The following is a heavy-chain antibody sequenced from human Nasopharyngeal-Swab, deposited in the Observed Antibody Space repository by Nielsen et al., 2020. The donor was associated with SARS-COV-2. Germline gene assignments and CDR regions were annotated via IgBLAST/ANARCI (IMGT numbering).Heavy chain of an antibody. V-gene: IGHV3-30*18. Sequence: GESLKISCAASGFTFSSYGMHWVRQAPGKGLEWVAVISYDGGNKYYADSVKGRFTISRDNSKNTLYLQMNSLIAEDTAVYYCANGAGVPNWFDPWGQGTLVTVSS. D-gene: IGHD3-10*01. CDR2: ISYDGGNK. CDR3: ANGAGVPNWFDP. CDR1: GFTFSSYG. J-gene: IGHJ5*02.